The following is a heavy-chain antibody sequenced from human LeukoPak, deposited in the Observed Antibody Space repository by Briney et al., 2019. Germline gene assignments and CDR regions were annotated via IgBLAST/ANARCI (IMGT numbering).Heavy chain of an antibody. V-gene: IGHV4-59*01. CDR2: INSGTT. CDR1: GGSMSSYY. D-gene: IGHD1-26*01. Sequence: PSETLSLTCTVSGGSMSSYYWNGIRQPPGKGLEWIGDINSGTTNYNPSLKSRVTISVDTSKNQFSLKLSSVTAVDTAVYYCARRPWGGMDVWGQGTTVTVSS. CDR3: ARRPWGGMDV. J-gene: IGHJ6*02.